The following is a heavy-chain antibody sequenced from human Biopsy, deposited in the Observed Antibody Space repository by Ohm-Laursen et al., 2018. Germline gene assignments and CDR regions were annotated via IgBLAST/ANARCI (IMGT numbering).Heavy chain of an antibody. CDR3: ARTPGKAVAGRFLDL. Sequence: TLSFTWSVSGGSTNDYFWSWIRQPAGETLVWIGRIYSSGGSSYNPSLKSRISMSMDTSNNQFSLTLTFVTAADTAVYYCARTPGKAVAGRFLDLWGRGTLVTVSS. J-gene: IGHJ2*01. V-gene: IGHV4-4*07. CDR1: GGSTNDYF. CDR2: IYSSGGS. D-gene: IGHD6-19*01.